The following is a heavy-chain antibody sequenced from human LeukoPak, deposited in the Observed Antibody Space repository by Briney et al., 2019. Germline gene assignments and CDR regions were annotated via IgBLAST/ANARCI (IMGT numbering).Heavy chain of an antibody. CDR3: VRGGRYRSHDY. Sequence: PGGSLRLSCAASGFTFSSYWMHWVRQAPGKGLVWVSHINSDGSSTTYADSVKGPLTISRDNVENTLYQQMNSLRAEDTAVYYCVRGGRYRSHDYWGQGTLVTVSS. D-gene: IGHD5-18*01. J-gene: IGHJ4*02. CDR1: GFTFSSYW. V-gene: IGHV3-74*01. CDR2: INSDGSST.